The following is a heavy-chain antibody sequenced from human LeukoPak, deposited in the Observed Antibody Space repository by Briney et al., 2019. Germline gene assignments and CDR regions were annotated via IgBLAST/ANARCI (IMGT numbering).Heavy chain of an antibody. V-gene: IGHV3-30*18. CDR2: ISYDGSNK. CDR1: GFTLSNYG. D-gene: IGHD3-3*01. CDR3: AKEGPYDFWSGYYTGTPRYFDY. J-gene: IGHJ4*02. Sequence: PGGSLRLSCAASGFTLSNYGMHWVRQAPGKGLEWVAVISYDGSNKYYADSVKGRFTISRDNSKNTLYLQMNSLRAEDTAVYYCAKEGPYDFWSGYYTGTPRYFDYWGQGTLVTVSS.